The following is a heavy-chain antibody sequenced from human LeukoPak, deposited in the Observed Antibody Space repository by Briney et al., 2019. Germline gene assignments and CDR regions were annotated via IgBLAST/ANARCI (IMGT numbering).Heavy chain of an antibody. J-gene: IGHJ5*02. Sequence: GGSLRLSCAASRFTFSSYWMHWVRQAPGKGLVWVSRINSDGSSTSYADSVKGRFTISRDNAKNSLYLQMNSLRAEDTAVYYCARMAWHGSGSYVDPWGQGTLVTVSS. V-gene: IGHV3-74*01. CDR2: INSDGSST. CDR3: ARMAWHGSGSYVDP. CDR1: RFTFSSYW. D-gene: IGHD3-10*01.